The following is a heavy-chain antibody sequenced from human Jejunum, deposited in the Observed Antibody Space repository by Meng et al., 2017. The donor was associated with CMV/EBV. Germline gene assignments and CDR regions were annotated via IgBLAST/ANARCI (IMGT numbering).Heavy chain of an antibody. J-gene: IGHJ4*02. Sequence: HLQLQESVPGRVRSSETLALTCTVSGGSIVSSDYYWVWIRQPPGKGLEWSGSVYYTGSAYYNTSLKSRVTMFVDTSKNQFSLKLSSLSAADTAVYYCASSTTVTPRFDSWGQGTLVTVSS. CDR3: ASSTTVTPRFDS. CDR1: GGSIVSSDYY. D-gene: IGHD4-17*01. V-gene: IGHV4-39*01. CDR2: VYYTGSA.